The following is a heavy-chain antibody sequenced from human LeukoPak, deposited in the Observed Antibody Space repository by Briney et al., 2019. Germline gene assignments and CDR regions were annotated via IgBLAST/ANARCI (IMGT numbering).Heavy chain of an antibody. CDR1: GFTFSSYE. J-gene: IGHJ4*02. Sequence: GGSLRLSCAASGFTFSSYEMNWVRQAPGKGLEWVSYISSSGSTIYYADSVKGRFTISRDNAKNSLYLQMNSLRAEDTAVYYCARDAPGYYFSVDYWGQGTLVTVSS. V-gene: IGHV3-48*03. D-gene: IGHD3-22*01. CDR3: ARDAPGYYFSVDY. CDR2: ISSSGSTI.